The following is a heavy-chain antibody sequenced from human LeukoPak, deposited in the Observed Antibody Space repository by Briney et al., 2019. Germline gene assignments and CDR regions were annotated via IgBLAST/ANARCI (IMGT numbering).Heavy chain of an antibody. J-gene: IGHJ5*02. Sequence: SETLSLTCTVSGGSINSYFWSWIRQPAGRGLQWIGRIYTSGSTNYNPSLKGRVTMSVDTSRNQFSLKLNSVTAADTAFYYCARAEEYNWFDPWGQGTLVTVSS. CDR2: IYTSGST. V-gene: IGHV4-4*07. CDR1: GGSINSYF. CDR3: ARAEEYNWFDP.